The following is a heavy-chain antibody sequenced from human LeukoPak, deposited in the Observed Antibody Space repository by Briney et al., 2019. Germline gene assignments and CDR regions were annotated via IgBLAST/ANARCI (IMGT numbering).Heavy chain of an antibody. Sequence: ASVKGSCKASGYTFTCYYMHWVRQAPGRGLEWLGWINPNSGGTNYAQKFQGRVTMTRDTSISTAYMELSRLRSDDTAVYYCARGTMIDYWGQGTLVTVSS. J-gene: IGHJ4*02. CDR2: INPNSGGT. CDR1: GYTFTCYY. CDR3: ARGTMIDY. D-gene: IGHD3-22*01. V-gene: IGHV1-2*02.